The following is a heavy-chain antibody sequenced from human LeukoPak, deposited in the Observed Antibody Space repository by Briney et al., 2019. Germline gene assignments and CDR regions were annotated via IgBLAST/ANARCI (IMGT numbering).Heavy chain of an antibody. V-gene: IGHV3-30*18. CDR2: ISYDGSNK. CDR3: AKDTEHYDFWSGSLFEDDY. CDR1: GFSFSSYG. D-gene: IGHD3-3*01. Sequence: GGSLRLSCAASGFSFSSYGMHWVRQAPGKGLEWVAVISYDGSNKYYADSVKGRFTISRDNSKNTLYLQMDSLRAEDTAVYYCAKDTEHYDFWSGSLFEDDYWGQGTLVTVSS. J-gene: IGHJ4*02.